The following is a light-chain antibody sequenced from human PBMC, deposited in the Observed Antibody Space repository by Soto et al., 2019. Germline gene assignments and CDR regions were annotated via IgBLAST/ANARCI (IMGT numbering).Light chain of an antibody. V-gene: IGKV1D-12*01. CDR2: GAS. Sequence: DIQMTQSPSSVSASVGDRVTITCRASQAINSWLAWYQQKPGKAPKLLIYGASSLQSGVPSRFSGSESATDFTLAISSLQPEDFATYYCQQANSFPYTFGQGTKLEIK. CDR1: QAINSW. J-gene: IGKJ2*01. CDR3: QQANSFPYT.